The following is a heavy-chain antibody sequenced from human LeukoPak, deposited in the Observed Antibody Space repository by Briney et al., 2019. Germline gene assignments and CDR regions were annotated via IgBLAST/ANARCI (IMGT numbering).Heavy chain of an antibody. CDR1: GGTFSSCA. D-gene: IGHD6-6*01. V-gene: IGHV1-69*05. CDR3: ARHSSSSSNYYYYYYMDV. Sequence: ASVKVSCKASGGTFSSCAISWVRQAPGQGLEWMGGIIPIFGTANYAQKFQGRVTITTDESTSTAYMELSSLRSEDTAVYYCARHSSSSSNYYYYYYMDVWGKGTTVTVSS. J-gene: IGHJ6*03. CDR2: IIPIFGTA.